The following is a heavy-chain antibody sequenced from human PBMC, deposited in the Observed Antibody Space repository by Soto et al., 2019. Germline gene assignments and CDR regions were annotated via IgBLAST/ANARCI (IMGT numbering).Heavy chain of an antibody. CDR1: GFTFSTNT. D-gene: IGHD1-1*01. Sequence: PGGSLRLSCAASGFTFSTNTMSWVRQTPGKGLEWVSSINEGAGATYYADSVKGRFTISRDNSKSTVYLQMNSLRAEDTAVYHCAKRLMAGTTLPYFDYWGQGTLVTVSS. CDR2: INEGAGAT. J-gene: IGHJ4*02. CDR3: AKRLMAGTTLPYFDY. V-gene: IGHV3-23*01.